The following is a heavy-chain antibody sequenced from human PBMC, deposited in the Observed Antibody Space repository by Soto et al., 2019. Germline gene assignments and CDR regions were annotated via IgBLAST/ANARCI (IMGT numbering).Heavy chain of an antibody. CDR3: ARMNYYDTSGYPFDY. V-gene: IGHV4-59*11. Sequence: PSETLSLTCTVSGGSINHYWTWIRQPPGKGLEWMGYIYFRGTTNYNPSLKSRVTMSADTSKNQFSLKLNSVTAADTAVYYCARMNYYDTSGYPFDYWGQGMMVTVSS. D-gene: IGHD3-22*01. J-gene: IGHJ4*02. CDR1: GGSINHY. CDR2: IYFRGTT.